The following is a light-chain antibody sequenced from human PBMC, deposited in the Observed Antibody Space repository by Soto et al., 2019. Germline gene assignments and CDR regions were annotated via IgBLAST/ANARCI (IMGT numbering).Light chain of an antibody. CDR2: DAS. Sequence: AIQLTQSPSSLSASVGDRVTITCRASQGISSALAWYRQRPGKAPKLLIYDASSLETGVPSRFSGYGSGTDFTLTISSLQPEEFATYYCQQFDSFPLTFGGGTKVEIK. CDR1: QGISSA. V-gene: IGKV1-13*02. CDR3: QQFDSFPLT. J-gene: IGKJ4*01.